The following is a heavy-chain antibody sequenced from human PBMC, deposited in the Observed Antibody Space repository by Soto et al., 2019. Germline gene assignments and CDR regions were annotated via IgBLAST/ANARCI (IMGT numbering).Heavy chain of an antibody. V-gene: IGHV3-74*01. Sequence: EVQLVESGGGLVQPGGSLRLSCAASGFTFSTYWMHWVRQAPGKGLVWVSRINSDGSTTDYAESVRGRFTISRDNAKNTLDLQMNSLGAEDTAVYYCARDQGYCSGGSCYVAGYWGQGTLVTVSS. D-gene: IGHD2-15*01. CDR3: ARDQGYCSGGSCYVAGY. J-gene: IGHJ4*02. CDR2: INSDGSTT. CDR1: GFTFSTYW.